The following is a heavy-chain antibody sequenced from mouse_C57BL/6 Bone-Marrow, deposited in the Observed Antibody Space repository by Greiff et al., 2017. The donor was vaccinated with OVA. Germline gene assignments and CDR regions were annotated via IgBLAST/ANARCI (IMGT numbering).Heavy chain of an antibody. Sequence: QVQLQQSGAELVKPGASVKISCKASGYAFSSYWMNWVKQRPGKGLEWIGQIYPGDGDTNYNGKFKGKATLTADKSSSTAYMQLSSLTSEDSAVYFCARGSKGGYAMDYWGQGTSVTVSS. CDR1: GYAFSSYW. D-gene: IGHD1-1*01. V-gene: IGHV1-80*01. CDR3: ARGSKGGYAMDY. CDR2: IYPGDGDT. J-gene: IGHJ4*01.